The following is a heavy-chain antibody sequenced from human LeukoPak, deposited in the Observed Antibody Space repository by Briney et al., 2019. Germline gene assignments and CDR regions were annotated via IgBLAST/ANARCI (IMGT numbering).Heavy chain of an antibody. CDR3: ARDRNVLTGTPRFDY. V-gene: IGHV3-33*01. CDR1: GFTFSSYG. CDR2: IWYDGSNK. D-gene: IGHD1-20*01. J-gene: IGHJ4*02. Sequence: GGSLRLSCAASGFTFSSYGMHWVRQAPGKGLEWVAVIWYDGSNKYYADSVKGRFTISRDNSKNTLYLQMNSLRAEDTAVYYCARDRNVLTGTPRFDYWGQGTLVTVSS.